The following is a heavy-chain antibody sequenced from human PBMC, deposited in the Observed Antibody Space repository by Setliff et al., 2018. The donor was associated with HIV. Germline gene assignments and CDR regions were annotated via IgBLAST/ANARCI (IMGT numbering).Heavy chain of an antibody. V-gene: IGHV4-38-2*01. J-gene: IGHJ4*02. CDR2: IYHSGTI. D-gene: IGHD3-16*01. CDR3: SRHRANWGGPWDY. CDR1: GYSISSGYY. Sequence: PSETLSLTCDVSGYSISSGYYWGWIRQPPGKGLEWIGSIYHSGTIFYKPSLKSRLAISVDTSKNHFSLNLTSVTAADTAVYFCSRHRANWGGPWDYWGQGTLVTAPQ.